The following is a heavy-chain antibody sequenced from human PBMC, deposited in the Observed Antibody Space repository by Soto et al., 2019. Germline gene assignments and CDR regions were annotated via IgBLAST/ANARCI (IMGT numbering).Heavy chain of an antibody. CDR1: GFTFSSYS. CDR3: ARDFSAYSSGWYWYFQH. D-gene: IGHD6-19*01. J-gene: IGHJ1*01. V-gene: IGHV3-48*01. Sequence: EVQLVESGGGLVQPGGSLRLSCAASGFTFSSYSMNWVRQAPGKGLEWVSYISSSSSTIYYADSVKGRFTISRDNAKNSLYLQMNSLRAEDTAVYYCARDFSAYSSGWYWYFQHWGQGTLFTVSS. CDR2: ISSSSSTI.